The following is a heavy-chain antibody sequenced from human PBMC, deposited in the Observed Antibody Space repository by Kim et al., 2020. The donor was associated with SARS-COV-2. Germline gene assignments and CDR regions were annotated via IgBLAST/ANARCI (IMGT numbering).Heavy chain of an antibody. V-gene: IGHV3-49*03. J-gene: IGHJ6*02. CDR2: VRTETYRATT. D-gene: IGHD2-15*01. CDR1: GFTFDDYA. CDR3: ARDRSSSVVADV. Sequence: GGSLRLSCSASGFTFDDYALTWYRQAPGQRLEWVGFVRTETYRATTRYAASVEGRFTISRDDSNSIAYLQMDSLKIEDTAEYYCARDRSSSVVADVWGQG.